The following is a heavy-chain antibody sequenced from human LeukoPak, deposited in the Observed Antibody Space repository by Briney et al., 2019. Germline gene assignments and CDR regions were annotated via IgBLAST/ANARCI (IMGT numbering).Heavy chain of an antibody. J-gene: IGHJ4*02. D-gene: IGHD5-12*01. CDR1: GGSISSYY. Sequence: SETLSLTCTVSGGSISSYYWSWLRQPPGKGLEWIGYIYCSGSTNYNPSLKSRVTISVDTSKNQFSLKLSSVTAADTAVYYCARARGYSGYEDFDYWGQGTLVTVSS. CDR3: ARARGYSGYEDFDY. CDR2: IYCSGST. V-gene: IGHV4-59*01.